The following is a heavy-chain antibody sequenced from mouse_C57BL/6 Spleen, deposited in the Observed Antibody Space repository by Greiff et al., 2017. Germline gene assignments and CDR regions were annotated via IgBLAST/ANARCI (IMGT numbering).Heavy chain of an antibody. Sequence: VQLQQSGPELVKPGASVKISCKASGYTFTDYYMNWVKQSHGKSLEWIGDINPNNGGTSYNQKFKGKATLTVDKSSSTAYMELRSLTSEDSAVYYCARIITTVVATDDYWGQGTTLTVSS. CDR3: ARIITTVVATDDY. CDR2: INPNNGGT. V-gene: IGHV1-26*01. CDR1: GYTFTDYY. J-gene: IGHJ2*01. D-gene: IGHD1-1*01.